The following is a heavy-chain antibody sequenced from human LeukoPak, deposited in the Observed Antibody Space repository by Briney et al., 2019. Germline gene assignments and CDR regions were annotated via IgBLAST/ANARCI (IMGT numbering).Heavy chain of an antibody. CDR1: GFTVSNNY. J-gene: IGHJ4*02. V-gene: IGHV3-23*01. CDR2: ISGSGGST. D-gene: IGHD6-19*01. CDR3: AKVPLSSSGWDREYYFDY. Sequence: GGSLRLSCAASGFTVSNNYMNWVRQAPGKGLEWVSAISGSGGSTYYADSVKGRFTISRDNSKNTLYLQMNSLRAEDTAVYYCAKVPLSSSGWDREYYFDYWGQGTLVTVSS.